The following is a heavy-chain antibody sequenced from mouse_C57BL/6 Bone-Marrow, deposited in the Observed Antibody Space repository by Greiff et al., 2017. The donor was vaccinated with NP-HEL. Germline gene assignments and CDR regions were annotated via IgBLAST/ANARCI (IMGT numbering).Heavy chain of an antibody. D-gene: IGHD3-3*01. CDR3: ARDQLSYAMDY. J-gene: IGHJ4*01. V-gene: IGHV5-4*01. CDR1: GFTFSSYA. CDR2: ISDGGSYT. Sequence: EVQVVESGGGLVKPGGSLKLSCAASGFTFSSYAMSWVRQTPEKRLEWVATISDGGSYTYYPDNVKGRFTISRDNAKNNLYLQMSHLKSEDTAMYYCARDQLSYAMDYWGQGTSVTVSS.